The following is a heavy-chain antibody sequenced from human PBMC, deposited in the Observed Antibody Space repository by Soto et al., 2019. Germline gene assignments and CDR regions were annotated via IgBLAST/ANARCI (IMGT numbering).Heavy chain of an antibody. CDR3: ARQIYDSDTGPNFQYYFDS. V-gene: IGHV5-10-1*01. J-gene: IGHJ4*02. Sequence: PGESLKISCKASGYNFAGYWITWVRQKPGKGLEWMGRIDPSDSQTYYSPSFRGHVTISATKSITTVFLQWSSLRASDTAMYYCARQIYDSDTGPNFQYYFDSWGQGTPVTVSS. CDR1: GYNFAGYW. D-gene: IGHD3-22*01. CDR2: IDPSDSQT.